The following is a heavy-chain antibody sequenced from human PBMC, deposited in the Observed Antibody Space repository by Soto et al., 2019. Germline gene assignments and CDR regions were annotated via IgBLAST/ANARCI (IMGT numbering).Heavy chain of an antibody. J-gene: IGHJ6*02. V-gene: IGHV1-3*01. CDR1: GYTFTSYA. D-gene: IGHD2-15*01. Sequence: ASVKVSCKASGYTFTSYAMHWVRQAPGQRLEWMGWINAGNGNTKYSQKFQGRVTITRDTSASTAYMELSSLRSEDTAVYYCARELGGGPASDYYYSYAIDVWGQGTTLTVSS. CDR3: ARELGGGPASDYYYSYAIDV. CDR2: INAGNGNT.